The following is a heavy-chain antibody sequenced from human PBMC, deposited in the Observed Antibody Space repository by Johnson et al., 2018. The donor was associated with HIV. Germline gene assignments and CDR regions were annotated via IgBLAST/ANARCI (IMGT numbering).Heavy chain of an antibody. D-gene: IGHD6-6*01. CDR2: ISWNSGSI. V-gene: IGHV3-64*04. J-gene: IGHJ3*02. CDR1: GFTFSSYA. Sequence: QVQLVESGGGLVQPGGSLRLSCAASGFTFSSYAMHWVRQAPGKGLEYVSAISWNSGSIGYADSVKGRFTISRDNAKNSLYLQMNSLRAEDTALYYCALMRHPISTAARHAFDIWGQGTMVTVSS. CDR3: ALMRHPISTAARHAFDI.